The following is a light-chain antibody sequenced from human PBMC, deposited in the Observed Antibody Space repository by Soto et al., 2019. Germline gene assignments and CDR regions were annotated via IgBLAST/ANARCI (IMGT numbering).Light chain of an antibody. J-gene: IGKJ1*01. CDR3: QQYNNWPRT. Sequence: ERVLTQSPATLSVSPGERATLSCRASQGVSRNLAWYQQKPGQAPRLLIYGSSTRATGIPARFSGSGSVTEFTLTISSLQSEDFAVYYCQQYNNWPRTFGQGTKVEIK. CDR1: QGVSRN. V-gene: IGKV3-15*01. CDR2: GSS.